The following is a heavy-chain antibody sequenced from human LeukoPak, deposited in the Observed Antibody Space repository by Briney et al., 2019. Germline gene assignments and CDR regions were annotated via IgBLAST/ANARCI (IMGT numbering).Heavy chain of an antibody. CDR3: ARDSRGEKDFDV. J-gene: IGHJ3*01. V-gene: IGHV3-53*04. CDR2: IYADGYT. CDR1: GISVSNDY. Sequence: GGSLRLSCAAAGISVSNDYMSWVSQAPGKGLEWVSAIYADGYTRDAASVKGRFSISRHNSKNTVYLQMDNLRPEDTAVYYCARDSRGEKDFDVWGPGTMVTVSS.